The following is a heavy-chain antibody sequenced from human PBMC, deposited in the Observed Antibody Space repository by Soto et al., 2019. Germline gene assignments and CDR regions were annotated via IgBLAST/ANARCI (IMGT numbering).Heavy chain of an antibody. CDR3: ARASRNYYDSSGYLYYFXY. D-gene: IGHD3-22*01. J-gene: IGHJ4*02. CDR2: IYSGGST. CDR1: GFTVSSNY. Sequence: GGSLRLSCAASGFTVSSNYMSWVRQAPGKGLEWVSVIYSGGSTYYADSVKGRFTISRDNSKNTLYLQMNSLRAEDTAVYYCARASRNYYDSSGYLYYFXYWGQGT. V-gene: IGHV3-66*01.